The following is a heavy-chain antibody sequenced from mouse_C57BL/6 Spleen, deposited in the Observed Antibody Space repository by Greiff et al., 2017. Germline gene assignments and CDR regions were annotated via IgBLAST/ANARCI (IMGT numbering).Heavy chain of an antibody. CDR1: GYTFTRYW. CDR3: AREGDAGFAY. Sequence: VQLQQPGAELVRPGSSVKLSCKASGYTFTRYWMHWVKQRPIQGLEWIGNIDPSDSETHYNQKFKDKATLTVDKSSSTAYMQLRSLTSEDSAVYYCAREGDAGFAYWGQGTLVSVSA. CDR2: IDPSDSET. V-gene: IGHV1-52*01. J-gene: IGHJ3*01.